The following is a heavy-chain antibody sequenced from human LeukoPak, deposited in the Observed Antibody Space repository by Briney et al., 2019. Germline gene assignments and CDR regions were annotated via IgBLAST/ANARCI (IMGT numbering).Heavy chain of an antibody. CDR3: ARAMCEYSYGFCGMDV. CDR2: IIPIFGTA. D-gene: IGHD5-18*01. V-gene: IGHV1-69*01. CDR1: GGTFSSYA. J-gene: IGHJ6*02. Sequence: SVKVSCKASGGTFSSYAISWVRQAPGQGLEWMGGIIPIFGTANYAQKFQGRVTITADESTSTAYMELSSLRSEDTAVYYCARAMCEYSYGFCGMDVWGQGTTVTVSS.